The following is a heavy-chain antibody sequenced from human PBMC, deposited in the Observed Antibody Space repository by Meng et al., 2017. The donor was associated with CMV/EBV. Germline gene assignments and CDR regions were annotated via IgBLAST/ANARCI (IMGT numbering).Heavy chain of an antibody. V-gene: IGHV1-69*05. CDR3: ATKDIVVVPAVLEYGMDV. Sequence: SVKVSCKASGGTFSSYAISWVRQAPGQGLEWMGGIIPIFGTANYAQKFQGRVTITTVESTSTAYMELSSLKSEDTAVYYCATKDIVVVPAVLEYGMDVWGQGTTVTVSS. J-gene: IGHJ6*02. CDR2: IIPIFGTA. D-gene: IGHD2-2*01. CDR1: GGTFSSYA.